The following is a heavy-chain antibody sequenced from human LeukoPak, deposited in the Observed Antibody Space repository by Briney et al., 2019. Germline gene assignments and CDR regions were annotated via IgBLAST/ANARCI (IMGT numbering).Heavy chain of an antibody. D-gene: IGHD6-13*01. V-gene: IGHV3-30*02. CDR3: RFTYSGSWLYFDY. Sequence: GGSLRLSCAASGFTFTNYGMHWVRQAPGKGLEWVAFIRYDGINKYYSDSVKGRFTISRDNAKNSLYLQMNGLRAEDTAVYYCRFTYSGSWLYFDYWGQGTLVTVSS. J-gene: IGHJ4*02. CDR1: GFTFTNYG. CDR2: IRYDGINK.